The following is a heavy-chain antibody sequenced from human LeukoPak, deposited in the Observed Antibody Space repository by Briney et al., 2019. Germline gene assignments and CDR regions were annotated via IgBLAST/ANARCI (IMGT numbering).Heavy chain of an antibody. CDR3: AGDGYYDFWSGYYGNWFDP. CDR2: IYTSGST. J-gene: IGHJ5*02. Sequence: SETLSLTCTVSGGSISSYYWSWIRQPPGKGLEWIGRIYTSGSTNYNPSLKSRVTTSVDTSKNQFSLKLSSVTAADTAVYSCAGDGYYDFWSGYYGNWFDPWGQGTLVTVSS. V-gene: IGHV4-4*07. D-gene: IGHD3-3*01. CDR1: GGSISSYY.